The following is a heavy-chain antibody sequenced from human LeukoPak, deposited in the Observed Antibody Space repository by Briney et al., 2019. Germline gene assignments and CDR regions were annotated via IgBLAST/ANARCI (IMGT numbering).Heavy chain of an antibody. Sequence: PGGSLRLSCAASGFTFSSYGMHWVRQAPGKGLEWVAVISYDGSNKYYADSVKGRFTISRDNPKNTLYLQMNSLRAEDTAVYYCAKDGLRLGELSYWGQGTLVTVSS. J-gene: IGHJ4*02. D-gene: IGHD3-16*02. CDR2: ISYDGSNK. V-gene: IGHV3-30*18. CDR1: GFTFSSYG. CDR3: AKDGLRLGELSY.